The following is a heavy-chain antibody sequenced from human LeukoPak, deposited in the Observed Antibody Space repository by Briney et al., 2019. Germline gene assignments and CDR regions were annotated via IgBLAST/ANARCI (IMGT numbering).Heavy chain of an antibody. Sequence: PSETLSLTCAVYGGSFSGYYWSWVRQAPGKGLEWVSAISGSGDSTYYADSVKGRFSISRDNSKNTLYVQMNSLRAEDTAVYYCAKGPRGELYGYYYYMDVWGKGTTVTISS. D-gene: IGHD3-10*01. J-gene: IGHJ6*03. CDR3: AKGPRGELYGYYYYMDV. V-gene: IGHV3-23*01. CDR1: GGSFSGYY. CDR2: ISGSGDST.